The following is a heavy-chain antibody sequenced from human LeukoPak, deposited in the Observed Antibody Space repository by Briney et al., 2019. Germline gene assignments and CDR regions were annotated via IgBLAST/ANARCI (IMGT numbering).Heavy chain of an antibody. D-gene: IGHD3-22*01. J-gene: IGHJ4*02. CDR2: ITPLFGTA. CDR1: GGTFSKYT. Sequence: SVKVSCKASGGTFSKYTISWVRQRPGQGLEWMGGITPLFGTANYAQKFQGRVTITADESASTAYMELSSLRSEDTAVYYCARDLTMIVVAPGYWGQGTLVTVSS. V-gene: IGHV1-69*13. CDR3: ARDLTMIVVAPGY.